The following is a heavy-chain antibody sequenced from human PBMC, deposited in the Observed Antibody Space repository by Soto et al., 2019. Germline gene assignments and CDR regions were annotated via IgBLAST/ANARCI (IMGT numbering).Heavy chain of an antibody. Sequence: QVQLVQSGAEVKKPGSSVKVSCKASGGTFSSYAISWVRQAPGQGLEWMGGIIPIFGTANYAQKFQGRVTITADESTSSADRELSSRRSEDTAVYYCARNPRPCISTSCYGYDYYYGMAVWGQGTTVTVSS. V-gene: IGHV1-69*12. CDR1: GGTFSSYA. D-gene: IGHD2-2*01. CDR3: ARNPRPCISTSCYGYDYYYGMAV. J-gene: IGHJ6*02. CDR2: IIPIFGTA.